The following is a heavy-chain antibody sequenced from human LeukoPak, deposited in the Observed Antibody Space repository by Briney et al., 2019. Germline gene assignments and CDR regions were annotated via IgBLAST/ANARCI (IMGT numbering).Heavy chain of an antibody. CDR2: ISSSRYI. CDR3: AIAAAGT. CDR1: GFTFSSYS. V-gene: IGHV3-21*01. Sequence: PGGSLRLSCAASGFTFSSYSMNWVRQAPGKGLEWVSSISSSRYIYYADSVKGRFTISRDNAKNSLYLQMNSLRAEDTAVYYCAIAAAGTWGQGTLVTVSS. J-gene: IGHJ5*02. D-gene: IGHD6-13*01.